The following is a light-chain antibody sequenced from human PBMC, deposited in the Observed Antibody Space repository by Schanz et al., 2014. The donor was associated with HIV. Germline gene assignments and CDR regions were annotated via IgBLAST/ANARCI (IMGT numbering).Light chain of an antibody. V-gene: IGLV1-40*01. CDR3: ASWDDSLSGPL. J-gene: IGLJ2*01. CDR2: GDK. CDR1: SSNIGAGYE. Sequence: QSVLTQPPSVSGAPGQRVTISCTGSSSNIGAGYEVHWYKQLPETAPKLLIFGDKNRPSGVPDRYSGSKSDTSASLAITGLQSEDEADYYCASWDDSLSGPLFGGGTKLTVL.